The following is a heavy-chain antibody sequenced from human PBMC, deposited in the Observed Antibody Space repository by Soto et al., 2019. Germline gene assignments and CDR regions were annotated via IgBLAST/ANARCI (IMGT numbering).Heavy chain of an antibody. CDR3: ARTRSGPDYGGNISPHY. J-gene: IGHJ4*02. CDR1: GGSISSGGYY. D-gene: IGHD4-17*01. V-gene: IGHV4-31*03. Sequence: QVQLQESGPGLVKRSQTLSLTCTVSGGSISSGGYYWSWIRQHPGKGLEWIGYIYYSGSTYYNPSLKSRVTISVDTSKNQFSLKLSSVTAADTAVYYCARTRSGPDYGGNISPHYWGQGTLVTVSS. CDR2: IYYSGST.